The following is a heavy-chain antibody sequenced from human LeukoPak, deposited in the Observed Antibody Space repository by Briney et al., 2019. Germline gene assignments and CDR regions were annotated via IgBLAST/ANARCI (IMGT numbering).Heavy chain of an antibody. CDR2: ICSSCGCT. D-gene: IGHD2-15*01. Sequence: GGSLRLSCAASEFTFSSHPMGWVRRAPGKGLEWVSSICSSCGCTYYADSVRGRFAISRDDSKNTLYLQMNSLRAEDTAVYYCARISLPPSDNFDSWGQGTLVTVSS. V-gene: IGHV3-23*01. J-gene: IGHJ4*02. CDR3: ARISLPPSDNFDS. CDR1: EFTFSSHP.